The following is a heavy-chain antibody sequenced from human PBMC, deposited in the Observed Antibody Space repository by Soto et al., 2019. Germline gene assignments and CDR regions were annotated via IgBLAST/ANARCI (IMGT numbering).Heavy chain of an antibody. Sequence: QVQLQESGPGLVKPSQTLSLTCTVSGGSISSGGYYWSWIRQHPGKGLEWIGYIYYSGSTYYNPSLKSRVTISVDTSKNQFSLKLSSVTAADTAVYYCARVDECSGGSCYPPFSWGQGTLVTVSS. V-gene: IGHV4-31*03. D-gene: IGHD2-15*01. CDR3: ARVDECSGGSCYPPFS. CDR1: GGSISSGGYY. CDR2: IYYSGST. J-gene: IGHJ4*02.